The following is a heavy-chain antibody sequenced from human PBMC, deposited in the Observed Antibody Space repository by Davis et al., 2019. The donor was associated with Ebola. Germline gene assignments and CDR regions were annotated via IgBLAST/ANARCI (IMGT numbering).Heavy chain of an antibody. CDR2: IYYSGST. J-gene: IGHJ6*03. CDR1: GGSISSGDYY. D-gene: IGHD2-2*01. CDR3: ARGIVPAALYYYYMDV. Sequence: SETLSLTCTVSGGSISSGDYYWSWIRQPPGKGLEWIGYIYYSGSTYYNPSLKSRVTISVDTSKNQFSLKLSSVTAADTAVYYCARGIVPAALYYYYMDVWGKGTTVTVSS. V-gene: IGHV4-30-4*01.